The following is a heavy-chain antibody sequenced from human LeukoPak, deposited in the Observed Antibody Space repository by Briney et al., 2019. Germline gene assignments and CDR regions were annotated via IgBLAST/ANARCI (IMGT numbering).Heavy chain of an antibody. CDR2: IGDRDT. Sequence: GGSLRLSCTTSGFTFTTNAMSWVRQAPGKGLEWVSSIGDRDTYYADSVKGRFTISRDNSKNTLYLQMNSLRAEDTAVYYCAKDRKASSPWFDPWGQGTLVTVSS. D-gene: IGHD6-6*01. CDR1: GFTFTTNA. CDR3: AKDRKASSPWFDP. V-gene: IGHV3-23*01. J-gene: IGHJ5*02.